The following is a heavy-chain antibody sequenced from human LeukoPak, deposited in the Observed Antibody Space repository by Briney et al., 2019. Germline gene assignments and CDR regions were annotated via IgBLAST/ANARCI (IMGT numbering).Heavy chain of an antibody. D-gene: IGHD5-18*01. CDR1: GFTFSSFA. Sequence: GGSLRLSCAASGFTFSSFAMHWVRQAPGKGLEWVAVISYDGSNMYYADSVKGRFTISRDNYINTLYLQMNSLRPEDMATFYCARGRETYNFDYWGQGTLVTVSS. V-gene: IGHV3-30*04. J-gene: IGHJ4*02. CDR3: ARGRETYNFDY. CDR2: ISYDGSNM.